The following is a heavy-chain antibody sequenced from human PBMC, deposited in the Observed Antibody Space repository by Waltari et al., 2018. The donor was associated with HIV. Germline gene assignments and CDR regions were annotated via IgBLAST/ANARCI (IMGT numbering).Heavy chain of an antibody. CDR2: ISRTDDST. J-gene: IGHJ4*02. Sequence: EVQLLESGGDLVQPGGSLRLSCVASGFAFSSYVMHWVRQAPGEGPEWVSGISRTDDSTYYVDSVKGRFTISRDDSKNTLYLQMDYLRAEDTAIYYCVKDRHDYGDYAFEYWGQGTLVVVSS. CDR3: VKDRHDYGDYAFEY. V-gene: IGHV3-23*01. D-gene: IGHD4-17*01. CDR1: GFAFSSYV.